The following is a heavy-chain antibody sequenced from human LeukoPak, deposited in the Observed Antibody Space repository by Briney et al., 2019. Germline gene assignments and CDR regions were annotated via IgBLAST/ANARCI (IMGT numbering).Heavy chain of an antibody. D-gene: IGHD6-13*01. CDR3: ARGYSASWGYNWLDP. CDR2: IYPEDSDT. J-gene: IGHJ5*02. Sequence: GESLKISSKGSGYGFTTYWIAWVRQMSGKGLEWMGIIYPEDSDTRYSPSFQGQVTISADKSISTAYLQWSSLKASDTAIYYCARGYSASWGYNWLDPWGQGTLVIVSS. V-gene: IGHV5-51*01. CDR1: GYGFTTYW.